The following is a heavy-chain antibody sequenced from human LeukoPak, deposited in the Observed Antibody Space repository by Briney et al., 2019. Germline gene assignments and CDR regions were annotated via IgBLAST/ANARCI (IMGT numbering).Heavy chain of an antibody. V-gene: IGHV4-34*01. CDR2: INHSGST. CDR1: GGSFSGYY. J-gene: IGHJ4*02. CDR3: GYSGYDTSGNYFDY. D-gene: IGHD5-12*01. Sequence: SETLSLTCAVYGGSFSGYYWSWIRQPPGKGLEWIGEINHSGSTNYNSSLKSRVTISVDTSKNQFSLKLSSVTAADTAVYYCGYSGYDTSGNYFDYWGQGTLVTVSS.